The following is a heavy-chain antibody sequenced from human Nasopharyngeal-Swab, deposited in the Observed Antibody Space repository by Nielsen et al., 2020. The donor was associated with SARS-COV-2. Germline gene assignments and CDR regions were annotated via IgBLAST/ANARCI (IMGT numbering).Heavy chain of an antibody. J-gene: IGHJ3*01. CDR1: GIFVSGNY. V-gene: IGHV3-53*01. CDR2: VYAGGST. D-gene: IGHD3-3*01. CDR3: ASPVFGVVSDAFDL. Sequence: GESLKISCAASGIFVSGNYMNWVSQAPGMGLEWVSVVYAGGSTFYADSMKGRFTISRDNSKNKLYLQMNNLRPEDTAMYYCASPVFGVVSDAFDLWGQGTMVTVSS.